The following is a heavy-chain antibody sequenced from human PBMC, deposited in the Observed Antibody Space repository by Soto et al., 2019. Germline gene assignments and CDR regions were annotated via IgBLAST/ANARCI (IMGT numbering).Heavy chain of an antibody. CDR2: IGAYNSNT. J-gene: IGHJ4*02. V-gene: IGHV1-18*01. CDR1: GSTFTSNG. D-gene: IGHD6-13*01. CDR3: ATAIAATGPADD. Sequence: QIHLVQSEAEVKKPGASVNFSCKASGSTFTSNGFTWVRQAPGQGLQWMGWIGAYNSNTNYARKFQGRVTMTTDTSTSTVFMELTSLTSDDTAVYYCATAIAATGPADDWGQGTLVTVSS.